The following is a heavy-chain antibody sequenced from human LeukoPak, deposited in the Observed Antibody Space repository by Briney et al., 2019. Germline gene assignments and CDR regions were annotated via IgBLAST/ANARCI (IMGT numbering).Heavy chain of an antibody. CDR3: ARRTEGSSGDYFN. V-gene: IGHV4-59*01. Sequence: PAETVPLLCTVSGGSISSYYWSWIGQPPGKGLEWIGYIYYSGRTNYNPSLKSRVTISIDTSMNQFSLKLTSVTAADTAVYYCARRTEGSSGDYFNWGQGTLGSVSS. CDR1: GGSISSYY. D-gene: IGHD3-22*01. CDR2: IYYSGRT. J-gene: IGHJ1*01.